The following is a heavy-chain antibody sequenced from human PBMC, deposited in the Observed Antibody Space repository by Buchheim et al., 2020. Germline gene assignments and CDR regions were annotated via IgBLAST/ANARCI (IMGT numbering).Heavy chain of an antibody. Sequence: QVHLVESGGGVVQPGRSLRLSCAASGFTFSSYAMHWVRQAPGKGLEWVALISYDGSNTYYADSVKGRFTISRDNSKNTLDLQMNSLRAEDTSVYYCARDSEQWLIMLRYYYGVDVWGQGTT. CDR1: GFTFSSYA. D-gene: IGHD6-19*01. V-gene: IGHV3-30*01. J-gene: IGHJ6*02. CDR3: ARDSEQWLIMLRYYYGVDV. CDR2: ISYDGSNT.